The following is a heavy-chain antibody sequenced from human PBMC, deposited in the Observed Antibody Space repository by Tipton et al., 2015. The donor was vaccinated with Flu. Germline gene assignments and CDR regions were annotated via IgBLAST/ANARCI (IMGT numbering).Heavy chain of an antibody. V-gene: IGHV4-61*02. CDR2: IYTSGST. Sequence: TLSLTCTVSGDSINNRSFYWTWIRQPAGKGLEWIGRIYTSGSTNYNPSLKSRVTISVDTSKTQFSLKLTSVTAADTAVYYCARVKTAAGSWCDPWGQGTLVTVSS. D-gene: IGHD6-13*01. CDR3: ARVKTAAGSWCDP. CDR1: GDSINNRSFY. J-gene: IGHJ5*02.